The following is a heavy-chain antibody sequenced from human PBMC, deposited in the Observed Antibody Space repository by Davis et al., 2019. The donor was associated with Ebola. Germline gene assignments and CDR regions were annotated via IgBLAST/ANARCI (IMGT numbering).Heavy chain of an antibody. V-gene: IGHV3-11*01. CDR1: GFTFSDYY. CDR2: ISSSGSTI. CDR3: AKDLRLGSYSDDY. D-gene: IGHD1-26*01. J-gene: IGHJ4*02. Sequence: GGSLRLSCAASGFTFSDYYMSWIRQAPGKGLEWVSYISSSGSTIYYADSVKGRFTISRDNAKNSLYLQMNSLRADDTAVYYCAKDLRLGSYSDDYWGQGTLVTVSS.